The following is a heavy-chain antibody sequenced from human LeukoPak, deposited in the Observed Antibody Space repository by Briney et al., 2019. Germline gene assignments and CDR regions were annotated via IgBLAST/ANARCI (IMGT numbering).Heavy chain of an antibody. CDR1: GDSISGSY. D-gene: IGHD3-22*01. J-gene: IGHJ4*02. V-gene: IGHV4-59*08. CDR2: LSYSGTT. CDR3: ARQTYYDNLLLFAY. Sequence: SETLSLTCAVSGDSISGSYWSWIRQPPGKGLEWIGFLSYSGTTSYNPSLKSRLTISGDTSRNQFSLKLDSVTAADTAVYYCARQTYYDNLLLFAYWGQGILVTVSS.